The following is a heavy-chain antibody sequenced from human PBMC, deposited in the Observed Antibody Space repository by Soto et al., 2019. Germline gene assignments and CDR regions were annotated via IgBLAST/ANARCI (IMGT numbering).Heavy chain of an antibody. D-gene: IGHD6-19*01. J-gene: IGHJ5*02. V-gene: IGHV4-4*02. CDR1: GDSINTSHW. CDR3: ARQTNSSPARGPNWFDP. CDR2: TYHSGTT. Sequence: QVQLRESGPGLVRPSGTLSLTCAVYGDSINTSHWWSWVRQTPGKGLEWIGETYHSGTTNYNPSLKSRVTISMYKSKNLFSLKLNSVTAADTALYFCARQTNSSPARGPNWFDPWGQGALVTVSS.